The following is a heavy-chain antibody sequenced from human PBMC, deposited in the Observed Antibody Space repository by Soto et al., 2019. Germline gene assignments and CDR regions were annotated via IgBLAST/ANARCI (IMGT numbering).Heavy chain of an antibody. CDR3: AYGGQLLTEGGGY. V-gene: IGHV3-9*01. J-gene: IGHJ4*02. CDR1: GFTFDDYA. D-gene: IGHD2-2*01. Sequence: EVQLVESGGGLVQPGRSLRLSCAASGFTFDDYAMHWVRPAPGKGLEWVSGISWNSGSIGYADSVKGRFTISRDNGKNSLYLQMNSLRAEDTALYYCAYGGQLLTEGGGYWGQGTLVTVSS. CDR2: ISWNSGSI.